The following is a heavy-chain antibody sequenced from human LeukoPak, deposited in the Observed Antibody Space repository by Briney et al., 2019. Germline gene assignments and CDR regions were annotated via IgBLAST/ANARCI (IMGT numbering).Heavy chain of an antibody. V-gene: IGHV3-7*02. CDR3: ATLKLWEFDY. CDR2: IDQDGSQK. J-gene: IGHJ4*02. Sequence: PGGSLRLSCAASGFTFNNYWMSWVRQAPGKGLEWVASIDQDGSQKYYVDSVKGRLTISRDNAKNSLDLKMNSLRVEDTAVYYCATLKLWEFDYWGQGTLVTVSS. CDR1: GFTFNNYW. D-gene: IGHD1-26*01.